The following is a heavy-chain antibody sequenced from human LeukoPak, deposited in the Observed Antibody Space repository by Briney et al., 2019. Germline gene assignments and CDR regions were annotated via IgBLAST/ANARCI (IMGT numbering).Heavy chain of an antibody. CDR3: NIPETPKISQLMDV. V-gene: IGHV3-15*01. D-gene: IGHD1-14*01. Sequence: PGGSLRLSCAASGFTFTMAWMRWVRQAPGKGLEWVGRIKSKAGGETTAYAAPVKGRFTISRDDSKTTLYLQMDSLKTEDAAVYCCNIPETPKISQLMDVWGQGTTVTVSS. J-gene: IGHJ6*02. CDR1: GFTFTMAW. CDR2: IKSKAGGETT.